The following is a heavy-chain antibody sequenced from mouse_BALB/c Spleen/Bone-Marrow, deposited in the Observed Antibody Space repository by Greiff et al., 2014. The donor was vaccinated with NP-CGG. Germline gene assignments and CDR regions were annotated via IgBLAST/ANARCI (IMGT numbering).Heavy chain of an antibody. V-gene: IGHV1-37*01. Sequence: EVKLVESGPELVKPGASVKISCKASGYSFTGYFMYWVKQSHGKSLEWIGRINPYNGDTFYNQKFKGKATLTVDKSSSTAHMELLSRTSEDSAVYYCGSRGNYDEGRYWGQGTSVTVSS. CDR2: INPYNGDT. D-gene: IGHD2-1*01. J-gene: IGHJ4*01. CDR3: GSRGNYDEGRY. CDR1: GYSFTGYF.